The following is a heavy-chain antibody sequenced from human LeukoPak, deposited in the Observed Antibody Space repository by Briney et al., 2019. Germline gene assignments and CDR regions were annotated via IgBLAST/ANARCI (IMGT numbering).Heavy chain of an antibody. CDR1: VGSITSYY. V-gene: IGHV4-59*01. CDR2: IYYSGST. D-gene: IGHD3-3*02. CDR3: ARDQDIRGFDY. J-gene: IGHJ4*02. Sequence: TSETLSLTCTVSVGSITSYYWSWIRQPPGKGLEWIGYIYYSGSTNYNPSLKSRVTISVDTSKNQFSLKLSSVTAADTAVYYCARDQDIRGFDYWGQGTLVTVAS.